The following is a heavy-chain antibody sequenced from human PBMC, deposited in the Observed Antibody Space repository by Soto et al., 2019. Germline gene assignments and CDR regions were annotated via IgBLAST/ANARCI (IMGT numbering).Heavy chain of an antibody. V-gene: IGHV3-23*01. J-gene: IGHJ3*02. CDR1: GFTFSSYA. Sequence: EVQLLESGGGLVQPGGSLRLSCAASGFTFSSYAMSWGRQAPGKGLEWVSAISGSGGSTYYADSVKGRFTISRDNSKNTLYLQMNSLRAEDTAVYYCAKRPWNDNDAFDIWGQGTMVTVSS. D-gene: IGHD1-1*01. CDR3: AKRPWNDNDAFDI. CDR2: ISGSGGST.